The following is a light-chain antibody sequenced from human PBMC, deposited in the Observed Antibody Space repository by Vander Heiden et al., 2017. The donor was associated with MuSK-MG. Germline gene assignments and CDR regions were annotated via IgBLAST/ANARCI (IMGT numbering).Light chain of an antibody. J-gene: IGKJ1*01. Sequence: DIVMTQSPDSLAVSLGERATVNCKSSQSVLYSPNNNNYLAWYQQKPGQPPKLLFYWASTRESGVPDRFSGSGSGADFTLTISTLQAEDVAVYYCQQYYSIPWPFGQGTKVEIK. CDR3: QQYYSIPWP. CDR2: WAS. V-gene: IGKV4-1*01. CDR1: QSVLYSPNNNNY.